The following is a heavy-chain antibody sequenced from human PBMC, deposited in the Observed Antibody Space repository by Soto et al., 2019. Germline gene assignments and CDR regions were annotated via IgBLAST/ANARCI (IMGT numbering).Heavy chain of an antibody. CDR3: TRAASSLYYYDSSGPLPLDY. V-gene: IGHV1-46*03. J-gene: IGHJ4*01. Sequence: ASVKVSCKASGYTFTSYYMHWVRQAPGQGLEWMGIINPSGGSTSYAQKFQGRVTMTRDTSTSTVYMELSSLRSEDTAVYYCTRAASSLYYYDSSGPLPLDYWG. CDR1: GYTFTSYY. D-gene: IGHD3-22*01. CDR2: INPSGGST.